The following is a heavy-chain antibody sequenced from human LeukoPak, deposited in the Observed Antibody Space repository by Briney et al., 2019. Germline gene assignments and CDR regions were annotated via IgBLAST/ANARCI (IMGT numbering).Heavy chain of an antibody. CDR3: TTRSGDLWSGFVN. J-gene: IGHJ4*02. CDR2: FDPEEAKM. D-gene: IGHD3-3*01. V-gene: IGHV1-24*01. Sequence: ASVTVSCKVSGNSLSELSIQWVRQAPGKGLECMGGFDPEEAKMVYAQNVQGRVTMTEDTSTQAAYMELSGLTSDDTAVYYCTTRSGDLWSGFVNWGQGSLVTVSS. CDR1: GNSLSELS.